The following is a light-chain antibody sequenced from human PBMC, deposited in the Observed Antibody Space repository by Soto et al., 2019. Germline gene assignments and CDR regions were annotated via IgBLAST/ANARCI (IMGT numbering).Light chain of an antibody. Sequence: DIVMTQSPLSLPVTPGEPASISCRSSQSLLHSNGYNSLDWYLQKPGQSPQLLIYLGSNRSSGVPDRVSGSGSGTDFTMKISRVEAEDVGVYYCMQALQTPPTFGQGTKLEIK. CDR2: LGS. J-gene: IGKJ2*01. V-gene: IGKV2-28*01. CDR3: MQALQTPPT. CDR1: QSLLHSNGYNS.